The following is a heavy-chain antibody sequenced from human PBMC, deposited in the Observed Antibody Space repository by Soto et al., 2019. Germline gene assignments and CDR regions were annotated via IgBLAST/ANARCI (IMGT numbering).Heavy chain of an antibody. D-gene: IGHD6-25*01. Sequence: GGSLRLSCAASGFTFDDYAMHWVRQAPGKGLEWVSGISWNSGSIGYADSVKGRFTISRDNAKNSLYLQMNSLRAEDTALYYCAKDIVQQREYYYYGMDVWGQGTTVTVSS. CDR1: GFTFDDYA. CDR2: ISWNSGSI. J-gene: IGHJ6*02. V-gene: IGHV3-9*01. CDR3: AKDIVQQREYYYYGMDV.